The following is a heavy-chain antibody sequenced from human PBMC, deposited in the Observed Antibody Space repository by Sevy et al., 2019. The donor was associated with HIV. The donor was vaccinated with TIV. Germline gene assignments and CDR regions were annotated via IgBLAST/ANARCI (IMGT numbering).Heavy chain of an antibody. J-gene: IGHJ4*02. D-gene: IGHD3-16*01. V-gene: IGHV3-30*18. Sequence: GGYLRLSCAASRFTFSTYDIHWVRQAPGKGLEWVAVISHDGSYQYYTDAVKGRFTISRNDSKKKAYLQTNSLRADDSGVYYCTKGQGYDYIWGNERSEYYFDYWGQGTLVTVSS. CDR3: TKGQGYDYIWGNERSEYYFDY. CDR2: ISHDGSYQ. CDR1: RFTFSTYD.